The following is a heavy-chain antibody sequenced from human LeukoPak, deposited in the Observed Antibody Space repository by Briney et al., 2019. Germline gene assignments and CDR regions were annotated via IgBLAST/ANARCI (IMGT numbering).Heavy chain of an antibody. D-gene: IGHD3-3*01. CDR1: SGSISTSNYY. CDR3: ATWNFLTAAAFDF. J-gene: IGHJ4*02. Sequence: SETLSLTCTVSSGSISTSNYYWGWVRQPPGKALEWIGNIFYSGSTYYSPSLKSRVTISLDASRNQFSLKLNSVTAADTAVYYCATWNFLTAAAFDFWGQGTLVTVSS. V-gene: IGHV4-39*07. CDR2: IFYSGST.